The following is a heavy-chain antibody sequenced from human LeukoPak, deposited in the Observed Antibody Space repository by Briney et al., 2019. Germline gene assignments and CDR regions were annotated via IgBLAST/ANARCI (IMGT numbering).Heavy chain of an antibody. Sequence: QPGGSLRLSCEGSGFTFSSYSMNWVRQAPGKGLEWGSYISGSSSTIYYADSVKGRFTISRDNGKNTLYLQMNSLRAEDTAVYYCARGSTYYDSSGQVPFDYWGQGTLVTVSS. CDR3: ARGSTYYDSSGQVPFDY. J-gene: IGHJ4*02. CDR1: GFTFSSYS. CDR2: ISGSSSTI. D-gene: IGHD3-22*01. V-gene: IGHV3-48*01.